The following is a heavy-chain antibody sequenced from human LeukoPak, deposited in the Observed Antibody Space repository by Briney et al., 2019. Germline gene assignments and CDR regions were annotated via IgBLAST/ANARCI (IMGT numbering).Heavy chain of an antibody. V-gene: IGHV3-23*01. D-gene: IGHD6-19*01. CDR2: ITGSGGST. Sequence: GGSPRLSCAASGFTFSSYAMSWVRQAPAKGLEWVSVITGSGGSTYYADSVKGRFTISRDNSKNTLYLQMNSLRADDTAVYYCAKDRRDSSGWYAVDYWGQGTLVTVSS. J-gene: IGHJ4*02. CDR1: GFTFSSYA. CDR3: AKDRRDSSGWYAVDY.